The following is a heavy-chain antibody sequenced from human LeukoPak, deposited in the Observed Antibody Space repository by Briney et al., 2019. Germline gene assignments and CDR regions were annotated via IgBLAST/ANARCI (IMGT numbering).Heavy chain of an antibody. J-gene: IGHJ6*02. D-gene: IGHD5-24*01. Sequence: PGRSLRLSCAASGFTFSSYAMHWVRQAPGKGLEWVAVISYDGSNKYYADSVKGRFTISRDNSKNTLYLQMNSLRAEDTAVYYCVRDQGRWLQLSYYYGMDVWGQGTTVTVSS. CDR1: GFTFSSYA. V-gene: IGHV3-30-3*01. CDR3: VRDQGRWLQLSYYYGMDV. CDR2: ISYDGSNK.